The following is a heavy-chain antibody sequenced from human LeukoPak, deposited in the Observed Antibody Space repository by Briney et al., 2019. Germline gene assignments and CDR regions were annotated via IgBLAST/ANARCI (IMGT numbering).Heavy chain of an antibody. V-gene: IGHV4-34*01. CDR2: INHSGST. CDR3: AGDGGDYGDSEDWFDP. D-gene: IGHD4-17*01. CDR1: GGSFSGYY. J-gene: IGHJ5*02. Sequence: SETLSLTCAVYGGSFSGYYWSWIRQPPGKGLEWIGEINHSGSTNYNPSLKSRVTISVDTSKNQFSLKLSSVTAADTAVYYCAGDGGDYGDSEDWFDPGGQGTLVTVTS.